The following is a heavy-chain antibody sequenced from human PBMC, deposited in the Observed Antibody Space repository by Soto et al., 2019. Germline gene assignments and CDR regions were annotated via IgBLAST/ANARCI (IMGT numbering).Heavy chain of an antibody. CDR3: AKETYNWNGPSFDS. D-gene: IGHD1-1*01. CDR2: ISGRGGST. V-gene: IGHV3-23*01. J-gene: IGHJ4*02. CDR1: GFTFSSYA. Sequence: GGSLRLSCAASGFTFSSYAMRCVRQAPGKGLEWVSAISGRGGSTYYADSVKGRFTISRDNSKNTLYLQMDSLRAEDTAVYYCAKETYNWNGPSFDSWGQGTLVTVSS.